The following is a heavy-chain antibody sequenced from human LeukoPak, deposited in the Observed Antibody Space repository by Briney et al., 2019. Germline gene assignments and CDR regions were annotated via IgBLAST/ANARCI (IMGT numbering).Heavy chain of an antibody. V-gene: IGHV3-21*01. D-gene: IGHD1-26*01. CDR2: ISSGSSYI. J-gene: IGHJ4*02. CDR3: AREFFDREGGTTVLDY. Sequence: PGGSLRLSCAASGFTFSSTSMNWVRQAPGKGLEWVSSISSGSSYIFYADSVKGRLTISRDNAKNSLYLQMNSLRAEDTAVYYCAREFFDREGGTTVLDYWGQGTLVTVSS. CDR1: GFTFSSTS.